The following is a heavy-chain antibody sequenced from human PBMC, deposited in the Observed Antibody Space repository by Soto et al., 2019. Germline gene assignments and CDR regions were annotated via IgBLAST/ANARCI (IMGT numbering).Heavy chain of an antibody. J-gene: IGHJ2*01. D-gene: IGHD3-10*01. CDR2: ISGSGYGT. CDR1: GFTFSSFA. CDR3: ARTPPGATMVRGPYYYFDL. Sequence: PGGSLRLSCAASGFTFSSFALSWVRQAPGKGLEWVSAISGSGYGTDYADSVKGRFTISRDNSKNTLYLQMNSLRAEDTAVYYCARTPPGATMVRGPYYYFDLWGRGTLVTVSS. V-gene: IGHV3-23*01.